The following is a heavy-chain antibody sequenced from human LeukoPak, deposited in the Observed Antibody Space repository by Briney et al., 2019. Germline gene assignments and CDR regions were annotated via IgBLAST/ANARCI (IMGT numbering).Heavy chain of an antibody. J-gene: IGHJ4*02. CDR3: AKDGAWLRFDD. V-gene: IGHV3-23*01. D-gene: IGHD5-12*01. CDR2: ISPGGPT. Sequence: PGGSLRLSCAGSGFPFSSHGMNWVRQAPGKGLEWVSGISPGGPTYYADSVKGRFTISRDDSGNTLYLQMTNLRADDTAVYYCAKDGAWLRFDDWGQGILVTVSS. CDR1: GFPFSSHG.